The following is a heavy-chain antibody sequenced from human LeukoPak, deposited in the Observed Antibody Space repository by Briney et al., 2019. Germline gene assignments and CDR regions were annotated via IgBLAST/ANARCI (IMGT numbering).Heavy chain of an antibody. CDR1: GFTVSSNY. J-gene: IGHJ4*02. V-gene: IGHV3-53*01. CDR3: ASQVGAYYYFDY. D-gene: IGHD1-26*01. Sequence: PGGSLRLSCAASGFTVSSNYMSWVRQAPGKGLEWVSVIYSGGSTYYADSVKGRFTISRDNSKDTLYLQMNSLRAEDTAVYYCASQVGAYYYFDYWGQGTLVTVSS. CDR2: IYSGGST.